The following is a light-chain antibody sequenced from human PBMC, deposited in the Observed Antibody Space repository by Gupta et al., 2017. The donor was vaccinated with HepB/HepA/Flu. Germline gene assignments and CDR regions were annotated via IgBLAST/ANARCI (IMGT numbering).Light chain of an antibody. CDR2: DAS. V-gene: IGKV3-11*01. CDR1: QSVSSY. J-gene: IGKJ5*01. Sequence: EIVLTQSPATLSLSPGESATLSCRASQSVSSYLAWYQQKPGQAPRLLIYDASNRATGIPARFSGSGSGTDFTLTISSLEPEDFVVYYCQQRRNWPITFGQGTXLEIK. CDR3: QQRRNWPIT.